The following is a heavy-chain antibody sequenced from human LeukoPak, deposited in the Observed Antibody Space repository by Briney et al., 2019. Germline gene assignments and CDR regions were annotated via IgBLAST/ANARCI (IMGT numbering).Heavy chain of an antibody. Sequence: SQTLSLTCTVSGGSINSGGYYWSWIRQHPGKGLEWIGYTYYSGSTYYNSSLKSRVTISVDTSKNQFSLKLSSVTAADTAVYYCARYCSGGSGWNWFDPWGQGTQVTVSS. CDR1: GGSINSGGYY. CDR2: TYYSGST. CDR3: ARYCSGGSGWNWFDP. V-gene: IGHV4-31*03. D-gene: IGHD2-15*01. J-gene: IGHJ5*02.